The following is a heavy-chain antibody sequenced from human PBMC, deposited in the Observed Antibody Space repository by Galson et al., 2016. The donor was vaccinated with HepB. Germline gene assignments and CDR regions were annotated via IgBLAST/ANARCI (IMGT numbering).Heavy chain of an antibody. J-gene: IGHJ6*02. CDR2: IRRGGAT. CDR1: GFSVSTKL. Sequence: SLRLSCAASGFSVSTKLMTWVRQAPGKGLEWVSVIRRGGATYYADSVNARFSISRDDSKNTVFLEMHSLSAEDTAVYYCATWVVTADYDYYGLDVWGQGTAVTVSS. D-gene: IGHD2-21*02. CDR3: ATWVVTADYDYYGLDV. V-gene: IGHV3-53*01.